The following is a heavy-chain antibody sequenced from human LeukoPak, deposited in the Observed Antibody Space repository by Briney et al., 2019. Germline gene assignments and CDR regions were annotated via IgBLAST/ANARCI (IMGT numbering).Heavy chain of an antibody. V-gene: IGHV1-8*01. CDR3: ARAFHDYGDYIRYYYGMDV. D-gene: IGHD4-17*01. Sequence: HRASVKVSCKASGYTFTSYGINWVRQATGQGLEWMGWMNPNSGNTGYAQKFQGRVTMTRNTSISTAYMELSSLRSEDTAVYYCARAFHDYGDYIRYYYGMDVWGQGTTVTVSS. CDR1: GYTFTSYG. J-gene: IGHJ6*02. CDR2: MNPNSGNT.